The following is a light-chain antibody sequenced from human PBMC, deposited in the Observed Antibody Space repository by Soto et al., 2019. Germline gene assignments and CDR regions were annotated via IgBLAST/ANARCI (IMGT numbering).Light chain of an antibody. J-gene: IGLJ1*01. CDR1: SSDVGRYNY. CDR2: DVS. V-gene: IGLV2-11*01. CDR3: CSYAGSPYV. Sequence: ALTRPRSVSGSPGQSVTISCTGTSSDVGRYNYVSWYQHHPGKAPKLMIYDVSTRPSGVPDRFSGSKSGTTASLTISGLQAEDEADYYCCSYAGSPYVFGTGTRSPS.